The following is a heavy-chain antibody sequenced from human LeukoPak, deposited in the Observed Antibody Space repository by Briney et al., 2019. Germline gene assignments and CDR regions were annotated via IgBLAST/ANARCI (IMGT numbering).Heavy chain of an antibody. CDR3: VRDGYSGGAFDI. J-gene: IGHJ3*02. Sequence: VKVSCKXSGYTFTGHYMHWVRQAPGQGLEWMGWIYPKSGGTNYAQKFQTRVTMTRDTSITTAFMELNILKSDDTAVYYCVRDGYSGGAFDIWGQGTMVTVSS. D-gene: IGHD5-12*01. CDR2: IYPKSGGT. V-gene: IGHV1-2*02. CDR1: GYTFTGHY.